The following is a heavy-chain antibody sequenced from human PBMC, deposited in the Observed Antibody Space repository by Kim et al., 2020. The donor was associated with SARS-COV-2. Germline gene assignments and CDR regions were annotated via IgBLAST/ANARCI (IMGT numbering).Heavy chain of an antibody. V-gene: IGHV4-31*03. CDR3: ARDANYHYDILTGYPSLGAVNAFDI. CDR1: GGSISSGGYY. CDR2: IYYSGST. Sequence: SETLSLTCTVSGGSISSGGYYWSWIRQHPGKGLEWIGYIYYSGSTYYNPSLKSRVTISVDTSKNQFSLKLSSVTAADTAVYYCARDANYHYDILTGYPSLGAVNAFDIWGQGTMVTVSS. D-gene: IGHD3-9*01. J-gene: IGHJ3*02.